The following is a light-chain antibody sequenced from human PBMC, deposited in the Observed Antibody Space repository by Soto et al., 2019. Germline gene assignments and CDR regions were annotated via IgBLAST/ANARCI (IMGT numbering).Light chain of an antibody. CDR1: SSNIGAGYD. J-gene: IGLJ1*01. CDR3: QSYDSSLSGYV. V-gene: IGLV1-40*01. CDR2: ANN. Sequence: QSVLTQAPSVSGAPGQGVTISCTGSSSNIGAGYDVHWYQQFPGTAPKLLIYANNNRPSGVPDRFSGSKSGTSASLAITGLQAEDEADYYCQSYDSSLSGYVFGTGTKLTVL.